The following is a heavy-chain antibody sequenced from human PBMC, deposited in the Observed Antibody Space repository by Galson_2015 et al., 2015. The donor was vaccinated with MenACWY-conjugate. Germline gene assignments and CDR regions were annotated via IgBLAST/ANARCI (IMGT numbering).Heavy chain of an antibody. V-gene: IGHV3-21*01. CDR3: ARAAMVKEAFDI. CDR2: ISSSSSYI. CDR1: GFTFSSYR. J-gene: IGHJ3*02. Sequence: SLRLSCAASGFTFSSYRMNWVRQAPGKGLEWVSSISSSSSYIYYADSVKGRFTISRDNAKNSLYLQMNSLRAEDTAVYYCARAAMVKEAFDIWGQGTMVTVSS. D-gene: IGHD5-18*01.